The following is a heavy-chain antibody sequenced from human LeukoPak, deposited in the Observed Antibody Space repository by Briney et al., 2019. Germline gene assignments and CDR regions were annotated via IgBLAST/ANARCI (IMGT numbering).Heavy chain of an antibody. CDR2: FFTGGST. CDR3: ARGSGVAVGMDV. J-gene: IGHJ6*02. Sequence: KASETLSLTCTVSGGSIDSHYWSWSRQSAGKGLEWIGRFFTGGSTYYNPSLESRVTMSVDTSKNQFSLKLRSVTAADTAVYFCARGSGVAVGMDVWGQGTTVIVSS. D-gene: IGHD6-19*01. V-gene: IGHV4-4*07. CDR1: GGSIDSHY.